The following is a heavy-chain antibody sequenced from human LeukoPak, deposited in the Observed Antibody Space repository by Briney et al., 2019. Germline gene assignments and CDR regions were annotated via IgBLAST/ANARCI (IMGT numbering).Heavy chain of an antibody. D-gene: IGHD6-13*01. CDR2: VNNDGSTT. J-gene: IGHJ4*02. V-gene: IGHV3-74*01. Sequence: GGSLRLSCAASGFTFSSYWMHWVRQAPGKGVVWVSRVNNDGSTTSYADSVRGRFTISKDNTKNTLYLQINSLRAEDTAVYFCLAAARTIGWGQGTLVTVSS. CDR3: LAAARTIG. CDR1: GFTFSSYW.